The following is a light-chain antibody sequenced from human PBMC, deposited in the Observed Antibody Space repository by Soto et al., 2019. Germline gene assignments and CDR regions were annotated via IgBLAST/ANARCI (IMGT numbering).Light chain of an antibody. V-gene: IGLV2-14*03. Sequence: QSVLTQPASMSGSPGQSITISCTGTNSDIGAYNSVSWYQQHPGMAPQLMIYDVSYRPSGISSRFSGSKSGNTASLTISGLQAADEADYYCSSYTTSRVRVFGGGTKLTVL. J-gene: IGLJ2*01. CDR2: DVS. CDR1: NSDIGAYNS. CDR3: SSYTTSRVRV.